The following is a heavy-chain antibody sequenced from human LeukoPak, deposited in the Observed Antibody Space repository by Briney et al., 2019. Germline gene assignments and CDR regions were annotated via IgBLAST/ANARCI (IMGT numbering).Heavy chain of an antibody. CDR2: IYSGGSA. CDR3: AKDRDTGFYVKGSFEI. V-gene: IGHV3-66*01. J-gene: IGHJ3*02. D-gene: IGHD3-9*01. Sequence: PGGSLRLSCTASGFSVKGNYMSWVRQAPGKGLEWVAVIYSGGSAHHAAPVRGRFTISRDKSENTVYLQMNNLRVEDTAVYYCAKDRDTGFYVKGSFEIWGQGTTVTVSS. CDR1: GFSVKGNY.